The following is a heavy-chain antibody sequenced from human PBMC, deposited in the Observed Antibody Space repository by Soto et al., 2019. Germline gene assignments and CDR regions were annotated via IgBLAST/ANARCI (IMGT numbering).Heavy chain of an antibody. Sequence: EVQLVESGGGLVKPGGSLRLSCAASGFTFSSYSMNWVRQAPGKGLEWVSSISSGSDYIFYADSVKGRFTISRDNAKNSLVLQMNSLTAEDTAVVYCARSPVGGAFNVWGQGKVVTVSS. V-gene: IGHV3-21*01. D-gene: IGHD2-15*01. CDR2: ISSGSDYI. CDR1: GFTFSSYS. J-gene: IGHJ3*01. CDR3: ARSPVGGAFNV.